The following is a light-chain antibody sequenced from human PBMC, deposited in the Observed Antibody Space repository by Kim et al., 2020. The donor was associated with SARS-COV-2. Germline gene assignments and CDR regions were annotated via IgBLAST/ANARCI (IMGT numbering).Light chain of an antibody. V-gene: IGKV1-NL1*01. CDR1: QVIGNS. CDR2: TTS. J-gene: IGKJ4*01. CDR3: QQYSSVPLT. Sequence: ASIGGRVTITCRASQVIGNSLVWYQQKSGQAPNLLVYTTSRLHSGVPSRFSGSGSGTDYTLTISSLQPEDFATYYCQQYSSVPLTFGGGTKVDIK.